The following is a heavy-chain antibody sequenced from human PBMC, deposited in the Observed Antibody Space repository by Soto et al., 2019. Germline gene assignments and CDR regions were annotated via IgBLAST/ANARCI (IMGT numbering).Heavy chain of an antibody. D-gene: IGHD6-13*01. CDR3: AREYAAAAGTAYDY. V-gene: IGHV3-48*02. CDR1: GFTFSSYS. CDR2: ISSSSSTI. Sequence: ESGGGLVQPGGSLRLSCAASGFTFSSYSMNWVRQAPGKGLEWVSYISSSSSTIYYADSVKGRFTISRDNAKNSLYLQMNSLRDEDTAVYYCAREYAAAAGTAYDYWGQGTLVTVSS. J-gene: IGHJ4*02.